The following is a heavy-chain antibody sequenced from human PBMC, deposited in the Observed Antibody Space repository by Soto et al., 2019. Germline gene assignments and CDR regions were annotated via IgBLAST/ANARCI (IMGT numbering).Heavy chain of an antibody. J-gene: IGHJ6*02. CDR2: ISYDGKNK. Sequence: PGGSLRLSCAASGFTFSTYGMHWVRQAPGKGLEWVAVISYDGKNKYYAQSVKGRLTISRDNSKNTLYLQVNSLRVEDTAVYYCAKGQHCSSTSYHLYYYGMDVWGQGTTVTVSS. CDR1: GFTFSTYG. CDR3: AKGQHCSSTSYHLYYYGMDV. V-gene: IGHV3-30*18. D-gene: IGHD2-2*01.